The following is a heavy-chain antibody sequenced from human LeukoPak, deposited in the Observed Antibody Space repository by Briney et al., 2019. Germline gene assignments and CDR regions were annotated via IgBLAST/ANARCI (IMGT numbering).Heavy chain of an antibody. V-gene: IGHV3-53*01. D-gene: IGHD1-26*01. Sequence: PGGSLRLSCAVSGFTVSSNYMSWVRQAPGKGLEWVSVIYSGTNTYYADSVKGRFIISRDNPKNMLYLQMNSLRAEDTAVYYCARGETVATRHLDSWGQGTLVTVSS. J-gene: IGHJ4*02. CDR1: GFTVSSNY. CDR2: IYSGTNT. CDR3: ARGETVATRHLDS.